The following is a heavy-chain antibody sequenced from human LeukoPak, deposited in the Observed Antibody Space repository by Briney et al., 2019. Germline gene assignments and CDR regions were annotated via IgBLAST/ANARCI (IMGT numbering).Heavy chain of an antibody. D-gene: IGHD6-6*01. J-gene: IGHJ4*02. Sequence: GGSLRLSCAASGFTFSSYSLNWVRQAPGKGLEWVSSISSSSSYIYYADSVKGRFTISRDNAKNSLYLQMNSLRVEDTAVYYCARGGAARPDFWGQGTLVTVSS. CDR3: ARGGAARPDF. CDR1: GFTFSSYS. V-gene: IGHV3-21*01. CDR2: ISSSSSYI.